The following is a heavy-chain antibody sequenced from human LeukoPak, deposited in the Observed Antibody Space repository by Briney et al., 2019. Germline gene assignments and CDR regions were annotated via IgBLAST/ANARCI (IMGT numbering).Heavy chain of an antibody. CDR1: GYTFTSYG. CDR3: ARDLGRKGAMVRGVLNYNWFDP. J-gene: IGHJ5*02. CDR2: ISAYNGNT. D-gene: IGHD3-10*01. Sequence: ASVKVSCKASGYTFTSYGISWVRQAPGQGLEWMGWISAYNGNTNYAQKLQGRVTMTTDTSTSTAYMELRSLRSDDTAVYYCARDLGRKGAMVRGVLNYNWFDPWGQGTLVTVSS. V-gene: IGHV1-18*01.